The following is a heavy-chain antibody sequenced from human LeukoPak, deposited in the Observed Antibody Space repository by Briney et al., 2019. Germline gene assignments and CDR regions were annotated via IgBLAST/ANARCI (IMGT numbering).Heavy chain of an antibody. CDR2: INPNSGGT. Sequence: ASVKVSCKASGYTFTGYYMHWVRQAPGQGLEWRGWINPNSGGTNYAQKFQGRVTMTRDTSISTAYMELSRLRSDDTAVYYCARDIVRSGSYYMDYWGQGTLVTVSS. V-gene: IGHV1-2*02. D-gene: IGHD1-26*01. J-gene: IGHJ4*02. CDR3: ARDIVRSGSYYMDY. CDR1: GYTFTGYY.